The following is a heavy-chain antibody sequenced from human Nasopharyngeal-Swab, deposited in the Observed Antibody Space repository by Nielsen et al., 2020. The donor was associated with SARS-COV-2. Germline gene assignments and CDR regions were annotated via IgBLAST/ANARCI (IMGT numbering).Heavy chain of an antibody. CDR2: IYYSGST. J-gene: IGHJ1*01. CDR3: VRHRESSGWCFQH. V-gene: IGHV4-31*09. D-gene: IGHD6-19*01. CDR1: GGSISSGGYY. Sequence: SETLSLTCTVSGGSISSGGYYWSWIRQHPGKGLEWIGYIYYSGSTYYNPSVKSRVIISLDKSKSQFSLKVTSVTAADTAVYYCVRHRESSGWCFQHWGQGTLVTVSS.